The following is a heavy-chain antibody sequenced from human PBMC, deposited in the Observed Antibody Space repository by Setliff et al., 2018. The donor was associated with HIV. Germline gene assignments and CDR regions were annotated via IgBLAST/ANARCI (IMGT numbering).Heavy chain of an antibody. Sequence: PSETLSLTCTVSGGSIKGSYYWGWIRQPPGKGLEWIGSIFYSGTTYYNQSLKSRVTISVDMSKNQLSLKLTSMTAADTAVYYCARAYFYDTRGPYYFDRWGQGTLVTVSS. CDR2: IFYSGTT. CDR1: GGSIKGSYY. CDR3: ARAYFYDTRGPYYFDR. V-gene: IGHV4-39*01. D-gene: IGHD3-22*01. J-gene: IGHJ4*02.